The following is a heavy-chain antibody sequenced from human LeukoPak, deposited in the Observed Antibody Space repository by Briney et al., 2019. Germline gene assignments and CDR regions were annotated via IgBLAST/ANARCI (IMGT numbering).Heavy chain of an antibody. V-gene: IGHV3-30*02. CDR3: VKDHLDGYNDFEY. D-gene: IGHD5-24*01. CDR2: IRYDGSNK. Sequence: GGSLRLSFAASGLTFSSYGIHRVRQAPGKGLEWVAFIRYDGSNKYYAHSVKGRFTIYRDNSKNTQYLQMNSLRAEDTAVYYCVKDHLDGYNDFEYWGQGTLVTVSS. J-gene: IGHJ4*02. CDR1: GLTFSSYG.